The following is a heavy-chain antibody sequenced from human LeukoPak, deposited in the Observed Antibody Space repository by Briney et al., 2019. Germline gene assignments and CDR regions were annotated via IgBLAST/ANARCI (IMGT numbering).Heavy chain of an antibody. J-gene: IGHJ4*02. CDR3: AREDYGDYANYFDY. V-gene: IGHV3-33*01. D-gene: IGHD4-17*01. Sequence: GRSLRLSCAASGFTFSSYGMHWVRQAPGKGLEWVAVIWYDGSNKYYADSVKGRFTISRDNSKNTLYLQMNSLRAEDTAVYYCAREDYGDYANYFDYWGQGTLVTVSS. CDR2: IWYDGSNK. CDR1: GFTFSSYG.